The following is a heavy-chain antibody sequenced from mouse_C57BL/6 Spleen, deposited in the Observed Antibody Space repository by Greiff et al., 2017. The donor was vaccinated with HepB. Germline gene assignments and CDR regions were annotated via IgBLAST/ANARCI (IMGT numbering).Heavy chain of an antibody. J-gene: IGHJ3*01. D-gene: IGHD2-3*01. Sequence: VKLMESGAELVKPGASVKISCKASGYAFSSYWMNWVKQRPGKGLEWIGQIYPGDGDTNYNGKFKGKATLTADKSSSTAYMQLSSLTSEDSAVYFCARGDGYSFAYWGQRTLVTVSA. CDR1: GYAFSSYW. V-gene: IGHV1-80*01. CDR3: ARGDGYSFAY. CDR2: IYPGDGDT.